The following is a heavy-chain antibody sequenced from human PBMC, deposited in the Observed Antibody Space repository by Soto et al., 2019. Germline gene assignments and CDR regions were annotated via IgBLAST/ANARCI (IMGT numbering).Heavy chain of an antibody. CDR3: ARSIVVVPAAIGHGMDV. D-gene: IGHD2-2*01. CDR2: IIPIFGTA. Sequence: SVKVSCKASGGTFSSYAISWVLQAPGQGLEWMGGIIPIFGTANYAQKFQGRVTITADESTSTAYMGLSSLRSEDTAVYYCARSIVVVPAAIGHGMDVWGQGTTVTVSS. CDR1: GGTFSSYA. V-gene: IGHV1-69*13. J-gene: IGHJ6*02.